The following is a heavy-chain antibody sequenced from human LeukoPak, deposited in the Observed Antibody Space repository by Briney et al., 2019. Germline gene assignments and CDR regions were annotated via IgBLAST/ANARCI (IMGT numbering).Heavy chain of an antibody. CDR1: GGSISSYY. V-gene: IGHV4-4*09. D-gene: IGHD3-22*01. J-gene: IGHJ6*03. CDR2: IYTSGST. CDR3: ARQGYYDSSGVYYYMDV. Sequence: KPSETLSLTCTVSGGSISSYYWSWIRQPPGKGLEWIGYIYTSGSTNYNPSLKSRVTLSVDTSKNQFSLKLSSVTAADTAVYYCARQGYYDSSGVYYYMDVWGKGTTVTVSS.